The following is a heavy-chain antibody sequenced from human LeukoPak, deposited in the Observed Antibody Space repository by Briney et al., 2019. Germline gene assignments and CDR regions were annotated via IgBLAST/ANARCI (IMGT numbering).Heavy chain of an antibody. V-gene: IGHV3-9*01. CDR1: GFTLSNNW. CDR3: AKGHVWFGELGY. D-gene: IGHD3-10*01. J-gene: IGHJ4*02. CDR2: ISWNSGSI. Sequence: RSGGSLRLSCAASGFTLSNNWMHWVRQAPGKGLEWVSGISWNSGSIGYADSVKGRFTISRDNAKNSLYLQMNSLRAEDTALYYCAKGHVWFGELGYWGQGTLVTVSS.